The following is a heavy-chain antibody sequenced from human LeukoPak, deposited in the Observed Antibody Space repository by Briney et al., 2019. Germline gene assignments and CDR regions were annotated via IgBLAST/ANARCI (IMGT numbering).Heavy chain of an antibody. Sequence: GASVKVSCKASGYTFTSYSMYWVRQAPGHGLEWMGIINPSGGSTSSAQKFQGRVTMTRDTSTSTVYMELRSLRSEDTGVYYCARAYDCPDYWGQGTLVTVSS. CDR2: INPSGGST. CDR1: GYTFTSYS. CDR3: ARAYDCPDY. V-gene: IGHV1-46*01. J-gene: IGHJ4*02. D-gene: IGHD5-12*01.